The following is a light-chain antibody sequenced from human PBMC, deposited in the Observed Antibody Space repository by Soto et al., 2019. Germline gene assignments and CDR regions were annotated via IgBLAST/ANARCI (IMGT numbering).Light chain of an antibody. V-gene: IGKV3-20*01. CDR2: GAY. CDR1: QTVLSSY. Sequence: EIVLTQSPGTLSLSPGEAVTLSCRASQTVLSSYVAWYQQKPGQPPRLLIYGAYSRATGIPDRFSGSGSGTDFTLTISRLEPEDFGVFYCQQYGNPPQTFGQGTRVEV. J-gene: IGKJ1*01. CDR3: QQYGNPPQT.